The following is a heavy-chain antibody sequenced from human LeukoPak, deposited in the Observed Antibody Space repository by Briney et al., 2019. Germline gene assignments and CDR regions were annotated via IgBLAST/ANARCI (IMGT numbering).Heavy chain of an antibody. V-gene: IGHV4-59*01. CDR3: ARGGAAALREDY. J-gene: IGHJ4*02. CDR2: IYYSGST. CDR1: GGSISSYY. D-gene: IGHD6-13*01. Sequence: SETLSLTCNVSGGSISSYYWSWVRQPPGQGLEWIGCIYYSGSTHYNASLQSRVTIPVATSKTQFSLRLSSVTPAATAGYSCARGGAAALREDYSGQGTLVTPSS.